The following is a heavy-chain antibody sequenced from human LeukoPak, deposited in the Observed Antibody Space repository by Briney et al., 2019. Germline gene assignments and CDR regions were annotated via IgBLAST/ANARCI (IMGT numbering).Heavy chain of an antibody. Sequence: GGSLRLSCVASGFIFSDYWMSWVRQAPGMGLEWVANIETDGDQKNYVDSVKGRFTISRDNARNSLYLQMNSLRVEDTAVYYCARGIPSGFYTPDYWGRGTLVTVSS. CDR3: ARGIPSGFYTPDY. V-gene: IGHV3-7*01. J-gene: IGHJ4*02. CDR1: GFIFSDYW. D-gene: IGHD5-12*01. CDR2: IETDGDQK.